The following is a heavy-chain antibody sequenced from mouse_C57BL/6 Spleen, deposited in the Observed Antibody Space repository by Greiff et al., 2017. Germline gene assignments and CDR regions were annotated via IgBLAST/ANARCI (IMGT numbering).Heavy chain of an antibody. J-gene: IGHJ2*01. CDR3: ARGVYDYGFDY. CDR2: IHPNSGST. Sequence: VKLQQPGAELVKPGASVKLSCKASGYTFTSYWLHWVKQRPGQGLEWIGMIHPNSGSTNYNEKFKSKATLTVDKSSSTAYMQLSSLTAEDSAVDYCARGVYDYGFDYWGQGTTLTVSS. D-gene: IGHD2-4*01. V-gene: IGHV1-64*01. CDR1: GYTFTSYW.